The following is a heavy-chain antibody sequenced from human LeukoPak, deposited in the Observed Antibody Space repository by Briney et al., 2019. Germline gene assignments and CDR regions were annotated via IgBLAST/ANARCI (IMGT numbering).Heavy chain of an antibody. Sequence: GGSLRLSCAASGFTFSSYEMNWVRRAPGRGREGVSYISGSGSTIYYADSVKGRFTISRDNAKNSLYLQLNSLRAEDTAAYYCARDSRFTMVRGGDGMDVWGQGTTVTVSS. V-gene: IGHV3-48*03. D-gene: IGHD3-10*01. J-gene: IGHJ6*02. CDR1: GFTFSSYE. CDR3: ARDSRFTMVRGGDGMDV. CDR2: ISGSGSTI.